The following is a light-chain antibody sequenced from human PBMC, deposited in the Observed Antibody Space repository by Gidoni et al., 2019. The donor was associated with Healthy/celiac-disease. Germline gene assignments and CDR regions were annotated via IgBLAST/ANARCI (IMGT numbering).Light chain of an antibody. CDR2: DDR. V-gene: IGLV3-21*02. J-gene: IGLJ2*01. CDR1: NIGSKS. Sequence: SYVLPQPPSVSVAPGQTARITCGGNNIGSKSVHWYQQKPGQAPVLVVYDDRDRPSGTPERFSGSNSGNTATLTISRVEAGDEADYYCQVWDSSSDHPHVVFGGGTKLTVL. CDR3: QVWDSSSDHPHVV.